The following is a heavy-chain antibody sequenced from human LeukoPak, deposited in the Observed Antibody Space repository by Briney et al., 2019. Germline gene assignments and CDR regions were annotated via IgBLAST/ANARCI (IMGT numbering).Heavy chain of an antibody. CDR2: INWNGGST. D-gene: IGHD5-12*01. CDR3: ARDIVATGYYYYCYMDV. CDR1: GFTFDDYG. V-gene: IGHV3-20*01. Sequence: PGGSLRLSCAASGFTFDDYGMSWVRQAPGKGLEWVSGINWNGGSTGYADSVKGRFTISRDNAKNSLYLQMNSLRAEDTALYHCARDIVATGYYYYCYMDVWGKGTTVTVSS. J-gene: IGHJ6*03.